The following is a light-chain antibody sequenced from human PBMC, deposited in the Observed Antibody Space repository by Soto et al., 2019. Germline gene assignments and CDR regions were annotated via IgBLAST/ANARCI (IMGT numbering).Light chain of an antibody. CDR2: DAS. V-gene: IGKV3-20*01. CDR1: QSVSSN. J-gene: IGKJ1*01. Sequence: EIVMTQSPATLSVSPGERATLSCRASQSVSSNLTWYQQKPGQAPRLLIYDASSRATGIPERFSGSGSGTDFTLTISRLEPEDFAVYYCQQYGSSPGTFGQGTKVDIK. CDR3: QQYGSSPGT.